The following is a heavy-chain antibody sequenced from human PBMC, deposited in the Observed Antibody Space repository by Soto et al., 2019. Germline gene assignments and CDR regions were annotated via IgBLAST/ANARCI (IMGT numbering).Heavy chain of an antibody. CDR2: INPNSGGT. J-gene: IGHJ6*02. CDR1: GYTFTGYY. D-gene: IGHD6-13*01. Sequence: ASVKVSCKASGYTFTGYYMHWVRQAPGQGLEWMGWINPNSGGTNYAQKFQGRVTMTRDTSISTAYMELSRLRSDDTAVYYCARDLSSSWVFDVWGQGTTVTVSS. V-gene: IGHV1-2*02. CDR3: ARDLSSSWVFDV.